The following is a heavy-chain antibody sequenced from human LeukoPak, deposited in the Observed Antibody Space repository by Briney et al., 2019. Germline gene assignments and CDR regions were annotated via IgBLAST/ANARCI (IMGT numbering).Heavy chain of an antibody. Sequence: KPSETLSLTCAVHGGSFSGYYGSWIRQPPGKGLEWIGEINHRGSPNYNPSLKSRDTISVDTSKNQFSLKLGSVPAADTAVYYCARMPRAVGAPAAIPLSRNYYMDVWGKGTTVTVSS. V-gene: IGHV4-34*01. D-gene: IGHD2-2*02. CDR2: INHRGSP. CDR3: ARMPRAVGAPAAIPLSRNYYMDV. J-gene: IGHJ6*03. CDR1: GGSFSGYY.